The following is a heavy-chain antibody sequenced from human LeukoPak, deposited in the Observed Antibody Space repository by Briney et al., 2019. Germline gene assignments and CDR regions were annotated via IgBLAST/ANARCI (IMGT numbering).Heavy chain of an antibody. CDR3: ATGRHYYDSSVGEY. CDR2: FDPEDGET. D-gene: IGHD3-22*01. CDR1: GYTLTELC. V-gene: IGHV1-24*01. Sequence: GASVKVSCKVSGYTLTELCMHWVRQAPGKGLEWMGGFDPEDGETIYAQKFQGRVTMTEDTSTDTAYMELSSLRSEDTAVYYCATGRHYYDSSVGEYWGQGTLVTVSS. J-gene: IGHJ4*02.